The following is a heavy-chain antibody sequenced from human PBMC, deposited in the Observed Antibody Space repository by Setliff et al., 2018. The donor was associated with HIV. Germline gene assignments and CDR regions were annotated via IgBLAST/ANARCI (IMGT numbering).Heavy chain of an antibody. CDR1: GGSIS. J-gene: IGHJ3*01. D-gene: IGHD5-12*01. CDR3: AREWLQHTGDDAFDV. Sequence: PSETLSLTCTVSGGSISGSWIRQPPGKGLEWIGYIYYTGTTKYNPSLKSRVTISIDTSKNQFSLKLTSVTAADTAVYYCAREWLQHTGDDAFDVWGQGTMVTVSS. CDR2: IYYTGTT. V-gene: IGHV4-59*01.